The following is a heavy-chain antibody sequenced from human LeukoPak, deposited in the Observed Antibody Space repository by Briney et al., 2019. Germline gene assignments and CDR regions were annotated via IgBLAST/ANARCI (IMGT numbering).Heavy chain of an antibody. CDR1: GFTFSGSA. J-gene: IGHJ4*02. CDR3: TGNYYGSGSYADFDY. Sequence: GGSLRLSCAASGFTFSGSALRWVRQASGKGLEWVGRIRSTANGYATAYAASVKGRFTISRDDSKNTAYLQMDSLKTEDTAVYYCTGNYYGSGSYADFDYWGQGTLVTVSS. V-gene: IGHV3-73*01. D-gene: IGHD3-10*01. CDR2: IRSTANGYAT.